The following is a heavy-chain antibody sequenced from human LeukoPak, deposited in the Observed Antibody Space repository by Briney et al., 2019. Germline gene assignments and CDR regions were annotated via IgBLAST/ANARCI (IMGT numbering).Heavy chain of an antibody. V-gene: IGHV4-59*08. CDR3: ARPYDSSGYRRAFDI. CDR1: GGSISSYY. CDR2: IYYSGST. Sequence: SETLSLTCTVSGGSISSYYWSWIRQPPGKGLEWIGYIYYSGSTNYNPSLKSRVTISVDTSKNQFSLQLTSVTAADTAVYYCARPYDSSGYRRAFDIWGQGTMVTVSS. J-gene: IGHJ3*02. D-gene: IGHD3-22*01.